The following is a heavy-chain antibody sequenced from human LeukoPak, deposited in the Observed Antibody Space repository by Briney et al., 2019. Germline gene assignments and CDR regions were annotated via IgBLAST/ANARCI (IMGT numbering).Heavy chain of an antibody. D-gene: IGHD3-22*01. V-gene: IGHV3-48*01. CDR2: IIGSSSAI. CDR1: GFRFSDYN. CDR3: AKPDYYNSPRYSYYYMDV. J-gene: IGHJ6*03. Sequence: PGGSLRLSCAASGFRFSDYNMNWVRQAPGKGLEWVSYIIGSSSAIYYADSVKGRFTISRDNAKNSLWLQMSSLRAEDTAVYYCAKPDYYNSPRYSYYYMDVWGKGTTVTVSS.